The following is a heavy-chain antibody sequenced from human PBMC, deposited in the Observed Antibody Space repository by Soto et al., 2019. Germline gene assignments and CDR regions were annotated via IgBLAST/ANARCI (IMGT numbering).Heavy chain of an antibody. Sequence: PGESLKISCKSSGYSFTDYWIGWVRQMPGKGLEWMGIIYPGDSDARYSPSFQGQVTISVDTSINTAFLRWNSLTASDTAMYYCARQADYNILTGYFYYFDYWGQGSLVTFSS. D-gene: IGHD3-9*01. CDR1: GYSFTDYW. J-gene: IGHJ4*02. CDR3: ARQADYNILTGYFYYFDY. V-gene: IGHV5-51*01. CDR2: IYPGDSDA.